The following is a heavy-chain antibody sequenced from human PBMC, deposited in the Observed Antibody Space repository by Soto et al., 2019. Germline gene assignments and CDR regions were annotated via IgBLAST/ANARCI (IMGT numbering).Heavy chain of an antibody. J-gene: IGHJ4*02. Sequence: HPGGSLRLSCAASGFTFSSYAMSWVRQAPGKGLEWVSAISGSGGSTYYADSVKGRFTISRDNSKNTLYLQMNSLRAEDTAVYYCANSPLVVVADGFDYWGQGTLVTVSS. CDR2: ISGSGGST. CDR1: GFTFSSYA. D-gene: IGHD2-15*01. CDR3: ANSPLVVVADGFDY. V-gene: IGHV3-23*01.